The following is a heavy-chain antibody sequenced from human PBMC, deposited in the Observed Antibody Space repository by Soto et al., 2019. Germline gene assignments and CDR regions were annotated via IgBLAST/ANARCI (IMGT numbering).Heavy chain of an antibody. V-gene: IGHV3-30*04. D-gene: IGHD7-27*01. CDR3: ARPLTGDLHYAFDI. CDR1: GFTFSSYA. Sequence: GGSLRLSCAASGFTFSSYAMHWVRQAPGKGLEWVAVISYDGSNKYYADSVKGRFTISRDNSKNTLYLQMNSLRAEDTAVYYCARPLTGDLHYAFDIWGQGTMVTVSS. J-gene: IGHJ3*02. CDR2: ISYDGSNK.